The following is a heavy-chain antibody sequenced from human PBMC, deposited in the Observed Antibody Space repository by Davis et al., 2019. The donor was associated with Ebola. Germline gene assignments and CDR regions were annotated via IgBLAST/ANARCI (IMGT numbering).Heavy chain of an antibody. D-gene: IGHD4-17*01. CDR1: GGTFSSYA. CDR3: ARDRVGSYGDHVFDY. Sequence: AASVKVSCKASGGTFSSYAISWVRQAPGQGLEWMGRIIPILGIANYAQKFQGRVTITADKSTSTAYMELSSLRSEDTAVYYCARDRVGSYGDHVFDYWGQGTLVTVSS. V-gene: IGHV1-69*04. J-gene: IGHJ4*02. CDR2: IIPILGIA.